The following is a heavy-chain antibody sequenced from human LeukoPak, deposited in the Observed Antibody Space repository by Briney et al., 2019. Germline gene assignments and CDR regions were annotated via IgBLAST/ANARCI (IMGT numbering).Heavy chain of an antibody. CDR2: IYHSGST. CDR1: GGSISSSNW. D-gene: IGHD6-13*01. J-gene: IGHJ4*02. V-gene: IGHV4-4*02. Sequence: SETLSLTCAVSGGSISSSNWWSWIRQPPGKGLEWIGEIYHSGSTNYNPSLKSRVTISVDKSKTQFSLKLSSVTAADTAVYYCARADASIWPRSFEYWGQGTLVTVSS. CDR3: ARADASIWPRSFEY.